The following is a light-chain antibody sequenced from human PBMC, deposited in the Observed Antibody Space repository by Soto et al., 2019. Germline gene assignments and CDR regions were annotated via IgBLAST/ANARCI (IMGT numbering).Light chain of an antibody. J-gene: IGLJ3*02. V-gene: IGLV4-69*01. CDR2: LNSDGSH. CDR3: QTWSTGIQV. Sequence: QPVLTQSPSASASLGASVKLTCTLSSGHRSYAIAWHQQQPEKGPRYLMKLNSDGSHSKGDGIPDRFSGSSSGAERYLTISSLQSGDEADYYCQTWSTGIQVFGGGTKLTVL. CDR1: SGHRSYA.